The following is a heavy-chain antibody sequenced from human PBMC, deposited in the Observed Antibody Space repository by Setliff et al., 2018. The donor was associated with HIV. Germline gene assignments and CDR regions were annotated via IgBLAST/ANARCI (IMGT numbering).Heavy chain of an antibody. J-gene: IGHJ2*01. CDR3: ARDDHYYDSGSYYSDWYFDL. V-gene: IGHV1-69*10. D-gene: IGHD3-10*01. CDR1: GGTFSSNA. Sequence: SVKVSCKASGGTFSSNAISWVRQAPGQGLEWMGGLMPVLVIANYAQKFQGRVTITADKSMTTAYMELSSLRSEDTAIYYCARDDHYYDSGSYYSDWYFDLWGRGTLVTVSS. CDR2: LMPVLVIA.